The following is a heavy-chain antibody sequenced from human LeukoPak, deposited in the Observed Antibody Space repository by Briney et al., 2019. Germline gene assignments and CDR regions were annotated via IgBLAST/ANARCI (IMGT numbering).Heavy chain of an antibody. V-gene: IGHV4-38-2*02. D-gene: IGHD3-22*01. J-gene: IGHJ4*02. CDR3: ARCGDYYDSSGRIGDY. Sequence: SETLSLTCTVSGYSISSGYYWGWIRQPPGKGLEWIGSIYHSGSTYYNPSLKSRVTISVDTSKNQFSLKLSSVTAADTAVYYCARCGDYYDSSGRIGDYWGQGTLVTVSS. CDR1: GYSISSGYY. CDR2: IYHSGST.